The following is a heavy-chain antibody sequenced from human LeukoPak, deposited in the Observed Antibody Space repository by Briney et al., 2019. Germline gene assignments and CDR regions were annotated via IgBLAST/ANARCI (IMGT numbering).Heavy chain of an antibody. D-gene: IGHD3-22*01. J-gene: IGHJ4*02. CDR3: ARDIYYYDSSGYYFPGGSDY. CDR2: ISSSPSPI. Sequence: GGSLRLSCAASGFTFSDYYMSWIRQAPGKGLEWVSYISSSPSPIYYADSVKGRFTISRDNAKNSLYLQMNSLRAEDTAVYYCARDIYYYDSSGYYFPGGSDYWGQGTLVTVSS. V-gene: IGHV3-11*04. CDR1: GFTFSDYY.